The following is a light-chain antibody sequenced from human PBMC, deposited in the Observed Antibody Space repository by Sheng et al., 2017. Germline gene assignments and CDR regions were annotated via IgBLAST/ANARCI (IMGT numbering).Light chain of an antibody. CDR1: QSVSYN. CDR2: GAF. J-gene: IGKJ1*01. Sequence: EIVMTQSPATLSLSPGERATLSCRASQSVSYNLAWYQQKAGQAPRLLIYGAFTRATGIPDRFSGSGSVTEFTLTISSLQSEDFAIYYCQQYINWPRTFGQGTKVEIK. CDR3: QQYINWPRT. V-gene: IGKV3-15*01.